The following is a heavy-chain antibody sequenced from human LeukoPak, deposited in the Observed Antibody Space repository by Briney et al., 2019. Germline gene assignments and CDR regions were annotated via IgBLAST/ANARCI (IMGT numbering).Heavy chain of an antibody. V-gene: IGHV5-51*01. CDR2: IYPGDSDT. D-gene: IGHD3-10*01. Sequence: GESLKISCKGSGYSFTSYWIGWVRQMPGKGLEWMGIIYPGDSDTRYSPSFQGQVTISADKSISTAYLQWSSLKASDTAMYYCARAITMVRGARGAFGIWGQGTMVTVSS. CDR3: ARAITMVRGARGAFGI. CDR1: GYSFTSYW. J-gene: IGHJ3*02.